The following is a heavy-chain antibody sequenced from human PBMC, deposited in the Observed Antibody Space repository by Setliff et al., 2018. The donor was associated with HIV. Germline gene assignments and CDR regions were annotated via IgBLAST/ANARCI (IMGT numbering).Heavy chain of an antibody. CDR3: ARSGLTNYYDSSGYWD. CDR1: GGSISSGRYY. V-gene: IGHV4-39*02. CDR2: IYYSGST. D-gene: IGHD3-22*01. Sequence: LSLTCTVSGGSISSGRYYWGWIRQPPGKGLEWIGSIYYSGSTYYNPSLKSRVTISVDTSKNHFSLKLSSVTAADTAVYYCARSGLTNYYDSSGYWDWGQGTQVTVSS. J-gene: IGHJ4*02.